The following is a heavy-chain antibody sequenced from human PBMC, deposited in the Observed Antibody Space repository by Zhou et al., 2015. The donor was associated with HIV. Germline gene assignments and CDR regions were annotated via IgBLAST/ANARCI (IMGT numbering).Heavy chain of an antibody. CDR3: ARSFVVTVSDPAISHYYGMDV. Sequence: EVQLVESGGDLVQPGGSLRLSCAASGFSLSDHWMSWVRQAPGKGPIWVSRIDQDGGSTIYADSVRGRFTISKDIAKNSLYLQMNSLRDEDTALYYCARSFVVTVSDPAISHYYGMDVWGRGTTVTVSS. CDR1: GFSLSDHW. J-gene: IGHJ6*02. CDR2: IDQDGGST. V-gene: IGHV3-74*02. D-gene: IGHD2-8*01.